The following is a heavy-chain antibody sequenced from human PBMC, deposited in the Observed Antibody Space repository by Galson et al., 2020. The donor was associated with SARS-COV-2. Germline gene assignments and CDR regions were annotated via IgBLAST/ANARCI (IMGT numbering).Heavy chain of an antibody. CDR2: LNPDGSVT. D-gene: IGHD6-13*01. CDR1: GFTFSASW. Sequence: GGSLRLSCAASGFTFSASWMHWVRQAPGTGLVYVSRLNPDGSVTAYADSVKGRFTISRDNAKNTLYLQMNSLRVEDTAVYYCATAHSSSANYIDPWGPGTLGTVSS. J-gene: IGHJ5*02. V-gene: IGHV3-74*01. CDR3: ATAHSSSANYIDP.